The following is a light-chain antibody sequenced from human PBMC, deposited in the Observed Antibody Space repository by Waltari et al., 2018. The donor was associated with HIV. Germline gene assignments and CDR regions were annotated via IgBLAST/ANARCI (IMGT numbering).Light chain of an antibody. J-gene: IGLJ1*01. CDR1: NSDIGKYNL. CDR2: EVT. CDR3: SSYATGNTYV. V-gene: IGLV2-23*02. Sequence: QSALTQPASVSGSPGQSITISCTGTNSDIGKYNLVSWYQQHPGKVTKVLIFEVTTRPSGIYQRFSGSKSDNTASITISGRQAEDEADYYCSSYATGNTYVFGTGTSVTVL.